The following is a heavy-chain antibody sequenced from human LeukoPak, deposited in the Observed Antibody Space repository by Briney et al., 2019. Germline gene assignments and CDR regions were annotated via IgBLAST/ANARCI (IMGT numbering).Heavy chain of an antibody. Sequence: PGGSLRLSCAASGVTVSSNYMSWVRQAPGKGLEWVSVIYSGGSTYYVDSVKGRFTISRDNSRNTLYLQMNSLRAEDTAVYYCPRGDYNSARAFDIWGQGTMVTVSS. CDR3: PRGDYNSARAFDI. D-gene: IGHD5-12*01. V-gene: IGHV3-66*01. CDR1: GVTVSSNY. J-gene: IGHJ3*02. CDR2: IYSGGST.